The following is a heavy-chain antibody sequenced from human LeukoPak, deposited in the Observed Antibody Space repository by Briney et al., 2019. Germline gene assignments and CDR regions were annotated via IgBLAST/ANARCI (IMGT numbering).Heavy chain of an antibody. Sequence: GRSLRLSCAASGFTFSSYGMHWVRQAPGKGLEWVAVISDDGGNKYYADSVKGRFTISRDNSKNTLSLQMNSLRAEDTAVYFCAKEYSSSWYYFDYWGQGTLVTVSS. D-gene: IGHD6-13*01. V-gene: IGHV3-30*18. CDR1: GFTFSSYG. CDR2: ISDDGGNK. CDR3: AKEYSSSWYYFDY. J-gene: IGHJ4*02.